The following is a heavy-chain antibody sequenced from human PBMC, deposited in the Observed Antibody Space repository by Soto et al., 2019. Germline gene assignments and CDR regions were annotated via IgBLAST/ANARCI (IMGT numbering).Heavy chain of an antibody. CDR1: GFTFSSDW. V-gene: IGHV3-7*01. CDR3: ARGYGEMATIKYFQH. J-gene: IGHJ1*01. Sequence: GGSLRLSCAASGFTFSSDWMSWVRQAPGKGLEWVANIKQDGSEKYYVDSVKGRFTISRDNAKNSLYLQMNSLRAEDTAVYYCARGYGEMATIKYFQHWGQGTLVTVSS. CDR2: IKQDGSEK. D-gene: IGHD5-12*01.